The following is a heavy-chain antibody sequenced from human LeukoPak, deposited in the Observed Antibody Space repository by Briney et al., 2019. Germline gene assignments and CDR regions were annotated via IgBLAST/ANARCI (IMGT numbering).Heavy chain of an antibody. Sequence: AGGSLRLSCAASGFTVSNNYMSWVRQAPGKGLEWVSSISSSSTYIHYADSVKGRFTISRDNAKNSLYLQMNSLRAEDTAVYYCARGYYYGSGSYFDYWGQGTLVTVSS. V-gene: IGHV3-21*01. D-gene: IGHD3-10*01. J-gene: IGHJ4*02. CDR1: GFTVSNNY. CDR3: ARGYYYGSGSYFDY. CDR2: ISSSSTYI.